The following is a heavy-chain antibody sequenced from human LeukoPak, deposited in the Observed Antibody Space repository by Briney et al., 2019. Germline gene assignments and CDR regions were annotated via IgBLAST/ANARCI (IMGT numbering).Heavy chain of an antibody. CDR2: INDSGST. D-gene: IGHD3-22*01. CDR3: ARGRATYYYDSSGYYYVVELDY. V-gene: IGHV4-34*01. Sequence: SETLSLTCAVYGVSFSGYFWNWIRQPPGKGLEWIGEINDSGSTNYNSSLNSRDIISVDTSKNQFSLKLRSVTAADTAVYYCARGRATYYYDSSGYYYVVELDYRGQGTLVTVSS. CDR1: GVSFSGYF. J-gene: IGHJ4*02.